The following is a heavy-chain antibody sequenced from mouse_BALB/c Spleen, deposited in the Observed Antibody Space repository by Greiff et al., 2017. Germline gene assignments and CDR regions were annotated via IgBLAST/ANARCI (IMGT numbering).Heavy chain of an antibody. Sequence: QVQLQQPGAELVKPGASVKMSCKASGYTFTSYWMHWVKQRPGQGLEWIGTIDPSDSYTSYNQKFKGKATLTVDTSSSTAYMQLSSLTSEDSAVYYCTSLHWGQGTTLTVSS. J-gene: IGHJ2*01. CDR1: GYTFTSYW. CDR2: IDPSDSYT. CDR3: TSLH. V-gene: IGHV1S127*01.